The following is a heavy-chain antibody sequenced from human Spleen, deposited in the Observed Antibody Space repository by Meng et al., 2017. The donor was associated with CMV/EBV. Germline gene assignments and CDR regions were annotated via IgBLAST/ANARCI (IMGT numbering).Heavy chain of an antibody. CDR2: INSDGTNS. V-gene: IGHV3-74*03. J-gene: IGHJ4*02. CDR1: GFMFDSYW. D-gene: IGHD3-16*01. CDR3: AKDGGGPARSFDY. Sequence: GESLKISCAASGFMFDSYWMHWVRQVPGKGLVWVARINSDGTNSVYADSVMGRFTISRDNSKNTLYLQMSSLRVEDTAVYYCAKDGGGPARSFDYWGQGTLVTVSS.